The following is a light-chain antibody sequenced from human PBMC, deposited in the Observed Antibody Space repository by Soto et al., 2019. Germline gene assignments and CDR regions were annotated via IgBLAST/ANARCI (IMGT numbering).Light chain of an antibody. CDR1: QSVSSY. V-gene: IGKV3-11*01. CDR2: DAS. Sequence: EIVLTQSPATLSLSPGERATLSCRASQSVSSYLAWYQQKPGQAPRLLIYDASNRATGIPARFSGSGSGTDFTLTISRLEPEDFAVHYCQQRRNWQTFGGGTKLEIK. J-gene: IGKJ4*01. CDR3: QQRRNWQT.